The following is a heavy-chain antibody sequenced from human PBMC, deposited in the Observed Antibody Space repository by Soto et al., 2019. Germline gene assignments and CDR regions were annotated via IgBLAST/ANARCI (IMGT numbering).Heavy chain of an antibody. CDR1: GYVFTKFA. D-gene: IGHD3-3*01. CDR3: AREVLLLEWLLPACEN. V-gene: IGHV1-3*01. J-gene: IGHJ4*02. Sequence: QVQLVQSGAEVKKPGAAVKVSCKASGYVFTKFAIHWVRQAPGQSLEWMGRINAGSGTIKYSQKFQDRVTMTRDTSETTAYMELSSLRSEATAVYYCAREVLLLEWLLPACENWCQGTLVAVPS. CDR2: INAGSGTI.